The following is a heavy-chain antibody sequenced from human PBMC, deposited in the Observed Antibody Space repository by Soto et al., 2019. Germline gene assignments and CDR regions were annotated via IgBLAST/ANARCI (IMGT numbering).Heavy chain of an antibody. D-gene: IGHD3-3*01. V-gene: IGHV3-9*01. J-gene: IGHJ4*02. CDR3: GKAGFWSGYYSLVDY. Sequence: EVQLVESGGGLVQPGRSLRLSCAASGFTFDDYAMHWVRQAPGKGLEWVSGLSWNSGSIGSADSVKGRFTISRDNAKNSLYLEMNSLRAEDTALYYCGKAGFWSGYYSLVDYWGQGTLVTVSS. CDR1: GFTFDDYA. CDR2: LSWNSGSI.